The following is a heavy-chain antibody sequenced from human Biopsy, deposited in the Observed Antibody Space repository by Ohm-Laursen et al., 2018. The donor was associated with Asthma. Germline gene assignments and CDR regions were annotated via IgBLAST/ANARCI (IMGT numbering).Heavy chain of an antibody. J-gene: IGHJ6*02. CDR2: IYYSGTT. D-gene: IGHD6-13*01. Sequence: SDTLSLTCSLSSGSGGYMRSSNYYWGWIRQPPGKGLEWIGSIYYSGTTYYNLSLESRVTVSADTSKNQFSLKLTSVTAADTAVYYCVRGSSSWHHGPFHYYYGLDVWGQGTTATVSS. CDR1: SGSGGYMRSSNYY. V-gene: IGHV4-39*01. CDR3: VRGSSSWHHGPFHYYYGLDV.